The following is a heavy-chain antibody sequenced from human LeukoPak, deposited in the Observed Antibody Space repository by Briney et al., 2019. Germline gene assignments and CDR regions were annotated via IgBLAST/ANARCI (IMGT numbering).Heavy chain of an antibody. CDR1: GFTFSDYW. Sequence: PGGSLRLSCAASGFTFSDYWMSWVRQAPGKGLEWVANIKQDGSEEYYVDSVKGRFTISRDNAKNSLYLQMNSLRAEDTAVYYCARGPRGYSYAWGYWGQGTLVTVSS. CDR3: ARGPRGYSYAWGY. CDR2: IKQDGSEE. D-gene: IGHD5-18*01. J-gene: IGHJ4*02. V-gene: IGHV3-7*05.